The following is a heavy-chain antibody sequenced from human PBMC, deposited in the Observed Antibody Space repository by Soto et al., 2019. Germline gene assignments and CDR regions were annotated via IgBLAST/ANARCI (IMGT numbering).Heavy chain of an antibody. CDR3: ARRSTIFGVVTKSAFDI. Sequence: GASLKISCKGSGYSFTSYWIGWVRQMPGKGLEWMGIIYPVNSDTRYSPSFQGQVTMSVDKSISTAYLQWSSLEASDTAMYYCARRSTIFGVVTKSAFDIWGQGTMVTFSS. CDR1: GYSFTSYW. D-gene: IGHD3-3*01. CDR2: IYPVNSDT. J-gene: IGHJ3*02. V-gene: IGHV5-51*01.